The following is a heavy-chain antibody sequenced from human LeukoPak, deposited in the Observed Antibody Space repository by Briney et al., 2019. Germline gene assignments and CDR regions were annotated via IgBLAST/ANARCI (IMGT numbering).Heavy chain of an antibody. CDR3: AREALRYYTNGVCPADY. J-gene: IGHJ4*02. CDR2: IVVGSGNT. CDR1: GFTFTSSA. V-gene: IGHV1-58*01. Sequence: GASVKVSCEASGFTFTSSAVQWVRQAHGQRLEWIGWIVVGSGNTNYAQKFQERVTITRDMSTSTAYMELSSLRSEDTAVYYCAREALRYYTNGVCPADYWGQGTLVTVSS. D-gene: IGHD2-8*01.